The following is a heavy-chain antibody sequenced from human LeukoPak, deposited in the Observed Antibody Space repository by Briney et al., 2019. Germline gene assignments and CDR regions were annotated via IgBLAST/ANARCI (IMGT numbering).Heavy chain of an antibody. CDR2: INSDGSST. CDR1: GFTFSSYW. V-gene: IGHV3-74*01. Sequence: PGGSLRLSCAASGFTFSSYWMHWVRQAPEKGLVWVSRINSDGSSTSYADSVKGRFTISRDNAKNTLYLQMNSLRADDTAVYYCAKEGGLYCSSTSCYAGHVILDYWGQGTLVTVSS. J-gene: IGHJ4*02. D-gene: IGHD2-2*01. CDR3: AKEGGLYCSSTSCYAGHVILDY.